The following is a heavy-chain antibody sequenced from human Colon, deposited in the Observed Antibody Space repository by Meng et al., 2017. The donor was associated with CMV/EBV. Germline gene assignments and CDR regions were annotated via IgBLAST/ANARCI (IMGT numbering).Heavy chain of an antibody. CDR3: ASYSSYAWGSHH. CDR1: GYSFTGYY. J-gene: IGHJ1*01. V-gene: IGHV1-2*02. Sequence: QVQLVRSGAEVRMPGASVKVSCKASGYSFTGYYIHWVRQALGQGLEWMGWMDPTTGRTDYAQKFHGTVTMTRDTSISTAYLELSRLTSDDTAVYYCASYSSYAWGSHHWGQGTLVTVSS. D-gene: IGHD3-16*01. CDR2: MDPTTGRT.